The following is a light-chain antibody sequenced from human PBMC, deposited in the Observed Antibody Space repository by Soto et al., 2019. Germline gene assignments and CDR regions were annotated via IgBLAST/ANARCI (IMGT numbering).Light chain of an antibody. Sequence: DIQMTQSPSSLSASVGDRVTITCRASQGISNYLVWYQHKPGKDPKLLIYGASTLQSGVPSRFSGSGSGTDFTLTISSLQSEDVATYYCQKYDSAPWTFGQGTKVEIK. J-gene: IGKJ1*01. CDR1: QGISNY. V-gene: IGKV1-27*01. CDR3: QKYDSAPWT. CDR2: GAS.